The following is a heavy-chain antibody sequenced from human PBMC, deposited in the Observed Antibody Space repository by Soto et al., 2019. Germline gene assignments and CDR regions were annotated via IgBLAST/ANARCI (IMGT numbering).Heavy chain of an antibody. CDR1: GGSISNDIYF. Sequence: QVQLQESGPGLVKPSQTLSLTCAVSGGSISNDIYFWSWIRQHPGKGLQWIGYIYHSGSTYYNPSLKSRVAMSVDTSKNQISLKLNSVTAAXXXXYYCARVEMATTYFDYWGQGTLVTVXS. J-gene: IGHJ4*02. CDR2: IYHSGST. V-gene: IGHV4-31*11. D-gene: IGHD1-1*01. CDR3: ARVEMATTYFDY.